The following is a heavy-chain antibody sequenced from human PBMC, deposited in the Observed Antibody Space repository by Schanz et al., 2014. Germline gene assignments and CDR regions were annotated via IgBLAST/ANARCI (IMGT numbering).Heavy chain of an antibody. CDR3: AGAAYCRGAGCALYYALDV. CDR1: GFTFSSYA. Sequence: EVQLLESGGGLVQPGGSLRLSCAVSGFTFSSYAMSWVRQAPGKGLEWVSVIYNGGGGRTYYADSVKGRFTISSDNSKNTVFLQMNSLRAEDTGVYYCAGAAYCRGAGCALYYALDVWGQGTTVTVSS. CDR2: IYNGGGGRT. D-gene: IGHD2-15*01. J-gene: IGHJ6*02. V-gene: IGHV3-23*01.